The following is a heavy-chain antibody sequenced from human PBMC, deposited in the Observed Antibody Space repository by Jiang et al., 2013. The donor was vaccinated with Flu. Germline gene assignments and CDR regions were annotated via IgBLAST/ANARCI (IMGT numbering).Heavy chain of an antibody. J-gene: IGHJ6*02. Sequence: QSGSELKKPGASVKVSCKASGYTFTSYAMNWVRQAPGQGLEWMGWINTNTGNPTYAQGLTGWFVFSLDTSVSTAYLQISSLKAEDTAVYYCASVSSWFLYYYYGMDVWGQGTTVTVSS. D-gene: IGHD6-13*01. CDR2: INTNTGNP. CDR1: GYTFTSYA. CDR3: ASVSSWFLYYYYGMDV. V-gene: IGHV7-4-1*02.